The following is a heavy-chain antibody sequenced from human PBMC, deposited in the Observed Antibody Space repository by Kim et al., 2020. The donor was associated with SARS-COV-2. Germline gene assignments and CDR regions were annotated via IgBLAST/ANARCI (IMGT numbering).Heavy chain of an antibody. CDR2: IKSDGSDK. CDR1: GFPFSTYW. Sequence: GGSLRLSCAASGFPFSTYWMYWVRQAPGKGLEWLVNIKSDGSDKYYVDSVKGRFTVSRDNAKNYLYLHMTSLRVEDTAVYFCARDSLGGYVRDVRGEGTT. V-gene: IGHV3-7*05. D-gene: IGHD3-16*01. J-gene: IGHJ6*02. CDR3: ARDSLGGYVRDV.